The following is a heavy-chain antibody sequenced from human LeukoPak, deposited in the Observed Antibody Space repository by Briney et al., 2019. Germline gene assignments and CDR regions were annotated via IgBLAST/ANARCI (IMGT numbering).Heavy chain of an antibody. CDR3: AREGTPYSSDY. J-gene: IGHJ4*02. CDR1: GFTFSTYS. D-gene: IGHD6-13*01. Sequence: AGGSLRLSCAASGFTFSTYSMNWVRQAPGKGVEWVSSISSSSSYIYYADSVKGRFTVSRDNAGNSLFLRMNSLRVEDTAVYHCAREGTPYSSDYWGQGTLVTVSS. CDR2: ISSSSSYI. V-gene: IGHV3-21*01.